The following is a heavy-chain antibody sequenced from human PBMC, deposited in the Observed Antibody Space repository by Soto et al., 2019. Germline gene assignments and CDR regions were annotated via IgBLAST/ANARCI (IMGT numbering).Heavy chain of an antibody. CDR2: ISAYNGNT. J-gene: IGHJ3*02. Sequence: RQATGQGLEWMGWISAYNGNTNYAQKLQGRVTMTTDTSTSTAYMELRSLRSDDTAVYYCARLSDDAFDIWGQGTMVTVSS. CDR3: ARLSDDAFDI. V-gene: IGHV1-18*01. D-gene: IGHD3-16*02.